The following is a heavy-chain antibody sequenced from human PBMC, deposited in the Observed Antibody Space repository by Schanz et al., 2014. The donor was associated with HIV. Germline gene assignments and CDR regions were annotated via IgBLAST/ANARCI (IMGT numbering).Heavy chain of an antibody. V-gene: IGHV4-31*04. Sequence: QVRLQESGPGLVKPSQTLSLTCTVSGGSISSDGYYWSWVRQLPGKGLQWIGYIHHSGDTYYDAYLRRRVTLSMDTSKNRFSLKMTAVTAADTAVYYCARSQDTSWFFWGQGILVTVSS. CDR1: GGSISSDGYY. CDR3: ARSQDTSWFF. J-gene: IGHJ4*02. D-gene: IGHD2-2*01. CDR2: IHHSGDT.